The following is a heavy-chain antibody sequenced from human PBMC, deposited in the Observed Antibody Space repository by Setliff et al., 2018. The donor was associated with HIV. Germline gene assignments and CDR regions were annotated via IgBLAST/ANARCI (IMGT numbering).Heavy chain of an antibody. CDR2: IFYSGST. J-gene: IGHJ4*02. CDR1: GGSITSGGYY. V-gene: IGHV4-30-4*08. CDR3: ARGIVGATLSYFDY. D-gene: IGHD1-26*01. Sequence: PSETLSLTCSVSGGSITSGGYYWHWIRQHPGKGLEWIGYIFYSGSTYYNPSLKSRVTISLDTSKNQFSLRMTSVTAADTAVYYCARGIVGATLSYFDYWGQGTLVTVSS.